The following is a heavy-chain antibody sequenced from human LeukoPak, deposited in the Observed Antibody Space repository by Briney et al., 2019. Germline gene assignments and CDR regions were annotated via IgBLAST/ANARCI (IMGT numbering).Heavy chain of an antibody. Sequence: ASVKVSCKASGGTFSSYAISWVRQAPGQGLEWMGGIIPIFGTANYAQKFQGRVTITADKSTSTAYMELSSLRSEDTAVYYCARTGYSSGRYYPYWGQGTLVTVSS. V-gene: IGHV1-69*06. D-gene: IGHD6-19*01. CDR1: GGTFSSYA. J-gene: IGHJ4*02. CDR2: IIPIFGTA. CDR3: ARTGYSSGRYYPY.